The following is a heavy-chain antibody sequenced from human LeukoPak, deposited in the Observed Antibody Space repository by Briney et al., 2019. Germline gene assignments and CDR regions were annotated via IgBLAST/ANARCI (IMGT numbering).Heavy chain of an antibody. V-gene: IGHV4-4*07. J-gene: IGHJ5*02. CDR2: IYTSGNT. CDR3: AREYRQGELLISHWFDP. Sequence: SEPLSLTCTDSGGSIRRYHGSWTPQPTGKGLEGIERIYTSGNTNHNPSLKSPLTMSEDTSKNQFSLKLSSVTAADTAVYYCAREYRQGELLISHWFDPWGQGTLVTASS. D-gene: IGHD1-26*01. CDR1: GGSIRRYH.